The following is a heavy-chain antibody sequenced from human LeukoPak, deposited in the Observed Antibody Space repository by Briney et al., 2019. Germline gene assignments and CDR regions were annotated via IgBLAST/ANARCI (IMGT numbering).Heavy chain of an antibody. CDR1: GFTFSSDG. CDR2: IWYDGSSK. CDR3: ARDFELSH. J-gene: IGHJ4*02. D-gene: IGHD3-16*02. V-gene: IGHV3-33*01. Sequence: GGPLRLSCAASGFTFSSDGMYWVRQAPGKGLEWVALIWYDGSSKHYADSVRGRFTISRDNSKNTLYLQMNSLRAEDTAVYYCARDFELSHWGQGTLVTVSS.